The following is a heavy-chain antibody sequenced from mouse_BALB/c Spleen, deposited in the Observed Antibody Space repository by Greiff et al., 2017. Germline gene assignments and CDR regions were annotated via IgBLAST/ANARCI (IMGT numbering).Heavy chain of an antibody. J-gene: IGHJ3*01. CDR1: GFTFSSFG. CDR2: ISSGSSTI. D-gene: IGHD1-1*01. CDR3: ARGDYYGSSSFAY. V-gene: IGHV5-17*02. Sequence: DVMLVESGGGLVQPGGSRKLSCAASGFTFSSFGMHWVRQAPEKGLEWVAYISSGSSTIYYADTVKGRFTISRDNPKNTLFLQMSSLKSEDTAMYYCARGDYYGSSSFAYWGQGTLVTVSA.